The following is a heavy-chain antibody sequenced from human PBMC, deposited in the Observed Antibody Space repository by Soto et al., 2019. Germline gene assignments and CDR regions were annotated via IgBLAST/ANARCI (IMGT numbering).Heavy chain of an antibody. CDR3: ARGRTTVTTFGY. J-gene: IGHJ4*02. Sequence: GGSLRLSCAASGFTFSSYSMNWVRQAPGKGLEWVSSISSSSSYIYYADSVKGRFTISRDNAKNSLYLQMNSLRAEDTAVYYCARGRTTVTTFGYWGQGTLVTVSS. V-gene: IGHV3-21*01. CDR1: GFTFSSYS. CDR2: ISSSSSYI. D-gene: IGHD4-17*01.